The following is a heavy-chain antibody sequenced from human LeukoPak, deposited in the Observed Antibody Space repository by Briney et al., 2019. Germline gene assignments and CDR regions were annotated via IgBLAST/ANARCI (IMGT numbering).Heavy chain of an antibody. D-gene: IGHD3-10*01. V-gene: IGHV3-74*01. CDR1: GFTFSSSN. CDR3: TRDRAGTGSGWFDP. J-gene: IGHJ5*02. Sequence: GGSLRLSCAASGFTFSSSNMNWVRQAPGKGLVWVSRINSDGSATTYADSVRGRFTISRDNGKNLLYLQMSGLTVEDTAVYYCTRDRAGTGSGWFDPWGQGTLVTVSS. CDR2: INSDGSAT.